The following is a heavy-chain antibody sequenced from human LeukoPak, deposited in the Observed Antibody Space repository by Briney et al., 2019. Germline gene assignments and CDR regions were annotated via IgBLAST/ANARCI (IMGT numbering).Heavy chain of an antibody. Sequence: SETLSLTCAVSGYSIGSSHWWGWIRQPPGKGLEWIGYIYYSGSTYYNPSLKSRVTMSVDTSNNQFSLKLSSVTAVDTAVYYCARMGSGWHIDYWGQGTLVTVSS. V-gene: IGHV4-28*01. D-gene: IGHD6-19*01. J-gene: IGHJ4*02. CDR2: IYYSGST. CDR1: GYSIGSSHW. CDR3: ARMGSGWHIDY.